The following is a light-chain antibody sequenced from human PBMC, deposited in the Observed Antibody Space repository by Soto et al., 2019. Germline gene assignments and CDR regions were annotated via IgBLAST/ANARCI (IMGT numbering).Light chain of an antibody. CDR3: QQYDKWPYT. Sequence: EIVLTQSPATLSVSPGERATLSCRTSQSVGRNLAWYQQNPGQAPRLLMYGAFIRAPGFPVRFRGTGSGSEFTLTISSLQSEDGALFYCQQYDKWPYTFGQGTK. CDR1: QSVGRN. CDR2: GAF. V-gene: IGKV3-15*01. J-gene: IGKJ2*01.